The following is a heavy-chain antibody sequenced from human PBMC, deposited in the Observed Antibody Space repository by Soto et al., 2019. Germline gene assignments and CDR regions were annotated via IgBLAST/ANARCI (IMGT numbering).Heavy chain of an antibody. CDR3: AKCGLGVVNNDMDV. V-gene: IGHV3-30*18. CDR1: GFTFSTHG. CDR2: ISYDGSNK. D-gene: IGHD3-3*01. Sequence: QVQLVESGGGVVQSGKSLRLSCAASGFTFSTHGMHWVRQAPGKGLEWVAVISYDGSNKYYADSVKGQFTISRDNSKDTLYLQMNGLRAEDTAVYYCAKCGLGVVNNDMDVWGKGTTVTVSS. J-gene: IGHJ6*03.